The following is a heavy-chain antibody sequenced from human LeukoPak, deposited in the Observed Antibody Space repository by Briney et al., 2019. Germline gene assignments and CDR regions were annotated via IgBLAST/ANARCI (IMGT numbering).Heavy chain of an antibody. Sequence: GGSLRLSCAASGFTFTNYAMHWVRQTPGKGLEWVALISSDGSKNIYANPVKGRFTVSRDNSKNTLYLQMNSLRAEDTAVYYCVKGLVQTTMSYSVDYWGQGALVTVSS. CDR2: ISSDGSKN. V-gene: IGHV3-30*18. J-gene: IGHJ4*02. D-gene: IGHD1-1*01. CDR3: VKGLVQTTMSYSVDY. CDR1: GFTFTNYA.